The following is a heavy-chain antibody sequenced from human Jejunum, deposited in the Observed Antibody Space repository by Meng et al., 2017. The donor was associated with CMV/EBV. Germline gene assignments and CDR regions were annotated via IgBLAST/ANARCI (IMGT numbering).Heavy chain of an antibody. J-gene: IGHJ4*02. CDR1: GGLISRGDNF. V-gene: IGHV4-30-4*08. Sequence: LTASGPGVVKPSRPRALHSTVYGGLISRGDNFLSWIRQPTGKGLEWIGYIYYSGSTYYNPSLKSRLTISVDTSKNQFSLNLTSVTAADTAVYYCARVSLRQTIFDYWGQGTLVTVSS. D-gene: IGHD6-6*01. CDR3: ARVSLRQTIFDY. CDR2: IYYSGST.